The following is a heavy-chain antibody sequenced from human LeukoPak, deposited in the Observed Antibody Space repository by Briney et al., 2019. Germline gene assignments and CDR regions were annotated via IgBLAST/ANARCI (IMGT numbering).Heavy chain of an antibody. D-gene: IGHD3-3*01. J-gene: IGHJ6*02. V-gene: IGHV3-30-3*01. CDR3: ARVEFDFWSGYAWVTSLYYYGMDV. CDR2: ISYDGSNK. CDR1: GFSFSDFY. Sequence: GGSLRLSCVASGFSFSDFYMSWIRQAPGKGLEWVAVISYDGSNKYYADSVKGRFTISRDNSKNTLYLQMNSLRAEDTAVYYCARVEFDFWSGYAWVTSLYYYGMDVWGQGTTVTVSS.